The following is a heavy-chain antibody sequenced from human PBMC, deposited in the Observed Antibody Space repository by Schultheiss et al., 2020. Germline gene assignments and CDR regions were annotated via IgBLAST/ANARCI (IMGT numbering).Heavy chain of an antibody. Sequence: ASVKVSFKASGSTFTSYGISWVRQAPGQGLEWMGWISAYNGNTNYAQKLQGRVTMTTDTSTSTAYMELRSLRSDDTAVYYCARGGGDIVVVPAAIGYYYYGMDVWGKGTTVTVSS. V-gene: IGHV1-18*01. CDR1: GSTFTSYG. J-gene: IGHJ6*04. D-gene: IGHD2-2*02. CDR2: ISAYNGNT. CDR3: ARGGGDIVVVPAAIGYYYYGMDV.